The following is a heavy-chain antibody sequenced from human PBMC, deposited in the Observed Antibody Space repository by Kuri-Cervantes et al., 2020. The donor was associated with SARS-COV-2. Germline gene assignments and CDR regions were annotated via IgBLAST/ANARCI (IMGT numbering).Heavy chain of an antibody. V-gene: IGHV1-69*06. CDR1: GGTFSSYA. CDR3: AREGAGTFYTSRYYGMDV. Sequence: SVKVSCKASGGTFSSYAISWVRQAPGQGLEWMGGIIPIFGTANYAQKFQGRVTITADKSTSTAYMELSSLRSEDTAVYYCAREGAGTFYTSRYYGMDVWGQGTTVTVSS. D-gene: IGHD3-10*01. J-gene: IGHJ6*02. CDR2: IIPIFGTA.